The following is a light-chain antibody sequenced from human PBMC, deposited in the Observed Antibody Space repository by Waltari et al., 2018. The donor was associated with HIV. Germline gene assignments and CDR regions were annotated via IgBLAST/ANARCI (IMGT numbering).Light chain of an antibody. V-gene: IGLV2-14*01. Sequence: QSALTQPASVSGSPGQSITISCTGSSSDVGSYDYVSWYQQHPGKAPKLMIYEVNNRPSGVSNRFAGSKSGNTASLTISELQAEDEAEYYCSSYTSSTTLLFGGGTKVTVL. CDR3: SSYTSSTTLL. CDR1: SSDVGSYDY. CDR2: EVN. J-gene: IGLJ2*01.